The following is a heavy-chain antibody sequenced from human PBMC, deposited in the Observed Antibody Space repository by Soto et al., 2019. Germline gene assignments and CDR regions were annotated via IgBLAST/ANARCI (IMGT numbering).Heavy chain of an antibody. V-gene: IGHV1-2*04. CDR1: GGTFSSYA. Sequence: ASVKVSCKASGGTFSSYAISWVRQAPGQGLEWMGWINPNSGGTNYAQKFQGWVTMTRDTSTSTAYMELSRLRSDDTAVYYCARAGDYYGSGSYLKTHYYGMDVWGQGTTVTVSS. CDR3: ARAGDYYGSGSYLKTHYYGMDV. J-gene: IGHJ6*02. CDR2: INPNSGGT. D-gene: IGHD3-10*01.